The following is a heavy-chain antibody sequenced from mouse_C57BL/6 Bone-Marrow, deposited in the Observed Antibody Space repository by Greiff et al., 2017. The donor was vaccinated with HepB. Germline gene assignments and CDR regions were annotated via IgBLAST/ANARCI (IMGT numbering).Heavy chain of an antibody. D-gene: IGHD2-1*01. CDR2: ISDGGSYT. CDR1: GFTFSSYA. V-gene: IGHV5-4*01. Sequence: EVQRVESGGGLVKPGGSLKLSCAASGFTFSSYAMSWVRQTPEKRLEWVATISDGGSYTYYPDNVKGRFTISRDNAKNNLYLQMSHLKSEDTAMYYCAREHPYGNYRDYDAMDYWGQGTSVTVSS. J-gene: IGHJ4*01. CDR3: AREHPYGNYRDYDAMDY.